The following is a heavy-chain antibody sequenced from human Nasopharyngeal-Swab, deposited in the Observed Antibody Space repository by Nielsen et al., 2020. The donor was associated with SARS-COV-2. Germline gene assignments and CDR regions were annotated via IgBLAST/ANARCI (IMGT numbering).Heavy chain of an antibody. Sequence: GGSLRLSCAASGFTFTSYAMNWVRHAPGKGLERVSGMSGRGEKTYYAESVKGRFTISRDISKNTLYLQMNGLRAEDTAVYYCAKDSGAGFCDDGSCFPTNHWGLGTLVTVSS. CDR1: GFTFTSYA. D-gene: IGHD2-15*01. CDR3: AKDSGAGFCDDGSCFPTNH. V-gene: IGHV3-23*01. CDR2: MSGRGEKT. J-gene: IGHJ5*02.